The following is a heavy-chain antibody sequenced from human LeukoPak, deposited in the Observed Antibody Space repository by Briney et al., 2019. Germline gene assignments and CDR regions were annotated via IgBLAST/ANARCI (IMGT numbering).Heavy chain of an antibody. CDR2: TSYDGSDK. V-gene: IGHV3-30*18. J-gene: IGHJ2*01. CDR1: GFTFNNLG. CDR3: AKIATQWELVLSWYFDF. D-gene: IGHD1-26*01. Sequence: PGGSLRLSCAASGFTFNNLGMLWVGQAPGKGLDWVEVTSYDGSDKHHADPVKDRFTIARDNSKNTLYLQMNSLRTEATAVYYCAKIATQWELVLSWYFDFWGRGTLVTVSS.